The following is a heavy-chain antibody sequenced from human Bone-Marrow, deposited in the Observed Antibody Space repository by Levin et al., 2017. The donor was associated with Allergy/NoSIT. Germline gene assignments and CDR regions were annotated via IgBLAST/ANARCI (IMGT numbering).Heavy chain of an antibody. CDR1: GFTVSDNY. V-gene: IGHV3-53*01. D-gene: IGHD6-19*01. CDR2: IYSSGAT. Sequence: GESLKISCAASGFTVSDNYMSWVRQAPGKGLEWASVIYSSGATYYADSVKGRFTISRDGPKNTVYLQMNSLRAEDTAMYYCARSRAGTVDYWGRGTLVTVSS. J-gene: IGHJ4*02. CDR3: ARSRAGTVDY.